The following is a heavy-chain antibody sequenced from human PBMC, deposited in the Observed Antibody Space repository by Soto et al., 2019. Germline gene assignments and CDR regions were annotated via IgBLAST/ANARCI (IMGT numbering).Heavy chain of an antibody. CDR1: GYTFTGYY. J-gene: IGHJ4*02. CDR3: ARESGRYCSGGSCWNTYYFDH. CDR2: INPNSGAT. V-gene: IGHV1-2*04. D-gene: IGHD2-15*01. Sequence: QVQLVQSGAEVKKPGASVKVSCMASGYTFTGYYMHWVRQAPGQGLEWMGWINPNSGATNYAQKFQGWVTMTRDTSIRTAYVELSLLRPGDTSVYYCARESGRYCSGGSCWNTYYFDHWGQGNLVTVSS.